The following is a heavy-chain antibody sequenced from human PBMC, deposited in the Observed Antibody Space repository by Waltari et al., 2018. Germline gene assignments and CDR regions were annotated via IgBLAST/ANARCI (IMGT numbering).Heavy chain of an antibody. CDR1: GYRFTSSW. CDR2: IYPGEFNI. D-gene: IGHD2-15*01. Sequence: EVQLVQSGVEVKKPGESLKISCKGSGYRFTSSWIGWVRQMPGKGLEWMGIIYPGEFNIRYSPSFRGQVTISADKSISTAYLQWSSLRASDTAIYYCARLRVEARPEGFDIWGQGTMVTVSS. CDR3: ARLRVEARPEGFDI. V-gene: IGHV5-51*01. J-gene: IGHJ3*02.